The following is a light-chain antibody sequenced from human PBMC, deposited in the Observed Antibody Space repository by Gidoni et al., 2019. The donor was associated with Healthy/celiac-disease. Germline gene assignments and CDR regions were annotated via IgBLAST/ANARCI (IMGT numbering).Light chain of an antibody. Sequence: QSALTQPPSASGSPGQSVTISCTGTSSDVGGYNYVSWYQQHPGKAPKLMIYEVSKRPSGVPDRFSGSKSGNTASLTVYGLQAEDEADYYCSSYAGSTLFGGGTKLTVL. CDR3: SSYAGSTL. J-gene: IGLJ2*01. CDR2: EVS. V-gene: IGLV2-8*01. CDR1: SSDVGGYNY.